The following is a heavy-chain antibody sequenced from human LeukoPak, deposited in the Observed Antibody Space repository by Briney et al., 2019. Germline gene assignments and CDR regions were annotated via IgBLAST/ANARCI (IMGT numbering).Heavy chain of an antibody. Sequence: SETLSLTCTVSGDSISSGDYYWSWIRQPAGKGLEWIGRISSSGSTYYNPSLKSRVTISVDTSKNQFSLKLSSVTAADTAVYYCARRRIAIVVVPAALDPFDYWGQGTLVTVSS. CDR1: GDSISSGDYY. J-gene: IGHJ4*02. D-gene: IGHD2-2*01. CDR3: ARRRIAIVVVPAALDPFDY. CDR2: ISSSGST. V-gene: IGHV4-61*02.